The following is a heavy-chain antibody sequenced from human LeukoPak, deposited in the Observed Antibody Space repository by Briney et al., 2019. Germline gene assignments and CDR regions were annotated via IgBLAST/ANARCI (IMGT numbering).Heavy chain of an antibody. CDR1: GGTFSSYA. V-gene: IGHV1-69*13. CDR2: IIPIFGTA. D-gene: IGHD2-2*02. CDR3: ARDCSSTSCYKSDAFDI. Sequence: SVKVSCKASGGTFSSYAISWVRQAPGQGLEWMGGIIPIFGTANYAQKFQGRVTITADESTSTAYMELSSLRSEDTAVYYCARDCSSTSCYKSDAFDIWGQGTMVTVSS. J-gene: IGHJ3*02.